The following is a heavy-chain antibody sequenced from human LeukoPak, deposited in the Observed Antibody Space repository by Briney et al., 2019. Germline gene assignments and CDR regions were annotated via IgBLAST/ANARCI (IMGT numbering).Heavy chain of an antibody. CDR2: ISSSSSYI. CDR3: ARGLGDILTGFRH. J-gene: IGHJ4*02. D-gene: IGHD3-9*01. Sequence: GGSLRLSCEASGFIFSRYSMNWVRQAPGKGLEWVSSISSSSSYIYYADSVKGRFTISRDNAKNSLYLQMNSLRAEDTAVYYCARGLGDILTGFRHWGQGTLVTVSS. CDR1: GFIFSRYS. V-gene: IGHV3-21*01.